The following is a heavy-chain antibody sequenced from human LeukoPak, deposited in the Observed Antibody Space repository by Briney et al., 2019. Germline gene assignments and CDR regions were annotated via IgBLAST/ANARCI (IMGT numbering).Heavy chain of an antibody. CDR3: ARVPRSYYYYYYMDV. Sequence: SETLSLTCTVSGGSISSYYWSWIRQPPRKGLEWLGYIYYSGSSNYNPSLKSRVTMSADTSKNQFSLKLSSVTAADTAVYYCARVPRSYYYYYYMDVWGKGTTVTVSS. J-gene: IGHJ6*03. CDR1: GGSISSYY. V-gene: IGHV4-59*01. CDR2: IYYSGSS.